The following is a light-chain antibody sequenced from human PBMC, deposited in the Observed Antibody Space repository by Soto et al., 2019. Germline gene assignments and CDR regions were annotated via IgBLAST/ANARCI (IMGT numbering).Light chain of an antibody. CDR2: DAN. V-gene: IGKV3-11*01. CDR3: QRRSNWPLT. J-gene: IGKJ4*01. Sequence: EIVLTQSPATLSLSPGERATLSCRASQSVNSYLAWYQQKPGQTPSLLIYDANNRAAGIPARFSGSGSGTDFTLAISSLEPEDFAVYYCQRRSNWPLTFGGGTKVEI. CDR1: QSVNSY.